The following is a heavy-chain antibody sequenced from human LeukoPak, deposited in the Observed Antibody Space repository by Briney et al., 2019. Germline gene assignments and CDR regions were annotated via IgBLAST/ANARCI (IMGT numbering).Heavy chain of an antibody. Sequence: SETLSLTCTVSGGSISSSSYYWGWIRQPPGKGLEWIGSIYYSGSTYYNPSLKSRVTITVDTSKNQFSLKLSSVTAADTAVYYCATTPVTYYYDSSGQGDAFDIWGQGTMVTVSS. CDR1: GGSISSSSYY. CDR2: IYYSGST. J-gene: IGHJ3*02. CDR3: ATTPVTYYYDSSGQGDAFDI. D-gene: IGHD3-22*01. V-gene: IGHV4-39*07.